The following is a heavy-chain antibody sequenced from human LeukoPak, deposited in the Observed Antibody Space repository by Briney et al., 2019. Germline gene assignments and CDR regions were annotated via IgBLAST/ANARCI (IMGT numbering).Heavy chain of an antibody. D-gene: IGHD6-13*01. CDR3: ARGSSTGYSSSWYDY. V-gene: IGHV1-18*04. CDR2: ISAYNGNT. CDR1: GYTFTGYY. J-gene: IGHJ4*02. Sequence: ASVKVSCKASGYTFTGYYMHWVRQAPGQGLEWMGWISAYNGNTNYAQKLQGRVTMTTDTSTSTAYMELRSLRSDDTAVYYCARGSSTGYSSSWYDYWGQGTLVTVSS.